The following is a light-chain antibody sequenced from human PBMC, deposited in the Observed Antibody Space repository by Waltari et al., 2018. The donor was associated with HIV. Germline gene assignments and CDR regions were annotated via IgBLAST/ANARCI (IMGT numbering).Light chain of an antibody. CDR1: SSNIGDNY. CDR3: AAWDDSLSGWV. J-gene: IGLJ3*02. Sequence: QSALTQPPSTSGTPGQTVTIPCSGSSSNIGDNYVSWYQQLPGTAPKLLIYRNSQRPSGGRDRFSGSKAGTSTSLAINDLRSEDEAEYHWAAWDDSLSGWVFGGGTNLTVL. V-gene: IGLV1-47*01. CDR2: RNS.